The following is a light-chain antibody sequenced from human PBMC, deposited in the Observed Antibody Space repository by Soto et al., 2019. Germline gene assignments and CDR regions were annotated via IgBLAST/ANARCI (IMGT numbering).Light chain of an antibody. CDR1: QSVGSN. V-gene: IGKV3-15*01. CDR3: QQYNSWPRT. Sequence: EVVMTQSPATLSVSPGERATFSCRASQSVGSNLAWYQQKPGQAPSLLIYTTSTRASGVPARFSGSGSGTEFTLTSNSLQTEDFGLYYCQQYNSWPRTFGQGTKVDIK. CDR2: TTS. J-gene: IGKJ1*01.